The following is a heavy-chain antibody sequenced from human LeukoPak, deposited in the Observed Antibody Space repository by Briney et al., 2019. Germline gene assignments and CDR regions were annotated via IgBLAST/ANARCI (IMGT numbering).Heavy chain of an antibody. CDR3: AKPYGDYFFDY. CDR2: INSST. Sequence: PGGSLRLSCAASGFTFSSYAMSWVRQAPGKGLEWVSTINSSTYSADSGKGRFTLSRDNSNNTVNLQMNSLRADDTAIYYCAKPYGDYFFDYWGQGTLVTVSS. J-gene: IGHJ4*02. CDR1: GFTFSSYA. V-gene: IGHV3-23*05. D-gene: IGHD4-17*01.